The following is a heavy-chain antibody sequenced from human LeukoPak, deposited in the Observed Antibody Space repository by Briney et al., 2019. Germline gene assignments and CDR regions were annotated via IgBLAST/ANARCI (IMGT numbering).Heavy chain of an antibody. Sequence: PSETLSLTCAVYGGSFSDYYWSWIRQPPGKGLEWIGEINHSGRTNYNPSLKSRVTISVDTSKNQFSLKLSSVTAADTAVYYCARGVDTASYDYWGQGTLVTVSS. J-gene: IGHJ4*02. V-gene: IGHV4-34*01. D-gene: IGHD5-18*01. CDR2: INHSGRT. CDR1: GGSFSDYY. CDR3: ARGVDTASYDY.